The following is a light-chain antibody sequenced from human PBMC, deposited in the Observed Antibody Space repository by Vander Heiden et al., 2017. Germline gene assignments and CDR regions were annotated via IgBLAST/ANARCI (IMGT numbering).Light chain of an antibody. V-gene: IGKV1-5*03. Sequence: IQMTPSPSTLSASVGDRVTLTCRASQNIDIWLAWYQQRPGKAPNLLIYKASTLETGVPARFSGSGSGTEFTLTISSLEPDDSATYYCQQYNSYSRTFGQGTKVEIK. CDR2: KAS. CDR1: QNIDIW. J-gene: IGKJ1*01. CDR3: QQYNSYSRT.